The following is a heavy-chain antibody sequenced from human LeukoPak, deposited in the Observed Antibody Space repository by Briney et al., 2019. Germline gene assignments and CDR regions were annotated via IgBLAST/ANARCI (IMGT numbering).Heavy chain of an antibody. D-gene: IGHD1-1*01. Sequence: SENLSLTCAGSSYSISSGYYWGWIRQPPGKGLEWIGSIYHSGSTYYNPSLKSRVTISVDTSKNQFSLKLSSVTAADTAVYYCARHRAGTLIDYWGQGTLVTVSS. V-gene: IGHV4-38-2*01. CDR2: IYHSGST. J-gene: IGHJ4*01. CDR3: ARHRAGTLIDY. CDR1: SYSISSGYY.